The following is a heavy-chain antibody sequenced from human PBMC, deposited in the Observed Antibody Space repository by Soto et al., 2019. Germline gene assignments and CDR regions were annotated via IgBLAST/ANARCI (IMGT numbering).Heavy chain of an antibody. Sequence: ASVKVSCKTSGYTFTGRGISWVRQAPGQGLEWMGWIIADNGEANYAKNFQGRVTMTTDKSTSTAYMELRSLRSNDTAVYYCARNDYGDYAIDYWGQGTLVTVSS. CDR1: GYTFTGRG. V-gene: IGHV1-18*04. D-gene: IGHD4-17*01. J-gene: IGHJ4*02. CDR2: IIADNGEA. CDR3: ARNDYGDYAIDY.